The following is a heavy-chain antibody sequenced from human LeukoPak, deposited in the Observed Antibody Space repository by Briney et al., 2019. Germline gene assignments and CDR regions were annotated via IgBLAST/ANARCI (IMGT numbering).Heavy chain of an antibody. V-gene: IGHV3-66*04. CDR1: GFTVSSNY. CDR3: ARRYGASRGFFDY. D-gene: IGHD4-17*01. J-gene: IGHJ4*02. CDR2: IYSGGST. Sequence: SGGSLRLSCAASGFTVSSNYMSWVRQAPGKGLEWVSVIYSGGSTYYADSVKGRFTISRDNSKNTLYLQMNSLRAEDTAVYYCARRYGASRGFFDYWGQGTPVTVSS.